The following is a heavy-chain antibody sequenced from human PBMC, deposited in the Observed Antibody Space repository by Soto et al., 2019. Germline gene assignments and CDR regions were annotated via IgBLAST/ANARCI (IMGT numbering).Heavy chain of an antibody. CDR3: ARDWHYYDSSGYPRVYGMDV. CDR1: GGSISPYY. D-gene: IGHD3-22*01. V-gene: IGHV4-59*01. CDR2: IYYSGNT. J-gene: IGHJ6*02. Sequence: QVQLQESGPGLVKPSETLSLTCTVSGGSISPYYWSWIRLPPGKGLEWIGYIYYSGNTEYNPSLKSRVTISVDTSKNQFSLKLSSVTAADTAVYYCARDWHYYDSSGYPRVYGMDVWGQGTTVTVSS.